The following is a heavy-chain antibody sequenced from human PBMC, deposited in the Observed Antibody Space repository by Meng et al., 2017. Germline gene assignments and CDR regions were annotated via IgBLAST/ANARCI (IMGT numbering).Heavy chain of an antibody. CDR3: ARDDPTYYYDSSGYYY. D-gene: IGHD3-22*01. Sequence: GESLKISCAASGFTFSSYSMNWVRQAPGKGLEWVSSISSSSSYIYYADSVKGRFTISRDNAKNSLYLQMNSLRAEDTAVYYCARDDPTYYYDSSGYYYWGQGTLVTGSS. V-gene: IGHV3-21*01. J-gene: IGHJ4*02. CDR2: ISSSSSYI. CDR1: GFTFSSYS.